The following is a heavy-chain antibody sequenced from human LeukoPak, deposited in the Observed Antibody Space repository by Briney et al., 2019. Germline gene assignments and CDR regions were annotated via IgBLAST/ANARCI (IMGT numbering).Heavy chain of an antibody. V-gene: IGHV1-46*01. CDR3: ARDGYCSSTSCSHHYYYGMDV. J-gene: IGHJ6*02. CDR1: GYTFTSYY. Sequence: ASVKVSCKASGYTFTSYYMHWVRQAPGQGLEWMGIINPSGGSTSYAQKFQGRVTMTRDTSTSTVYMELSSLRSEDTAVYYCARDGYCSSTSCSHHYYYGMDVWGQGTTVTVSS. CDR2: INPSGGST. D-gene: IGHD2-2*01.